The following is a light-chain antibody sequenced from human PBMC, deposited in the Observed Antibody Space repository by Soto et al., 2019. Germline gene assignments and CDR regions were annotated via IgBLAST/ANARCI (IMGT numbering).Light chain of an antibody. J-gene: IGLJ1*01. Sequence: QSALTQPRSVSGSPGQSATFSCTGTTSDVGGYNYVSWYQQHPGKAPKLMIYDVSKRPSGVPDRFSGSKSGNTASLTISGLQAEDEADYYCCSYAGSYPYVFGTGTKVTVL. CDR1: TSDVGGYNY. CDR2: DVS. V-gene: IGLV2-11*01. CDR3: CSYAGSYPYV.